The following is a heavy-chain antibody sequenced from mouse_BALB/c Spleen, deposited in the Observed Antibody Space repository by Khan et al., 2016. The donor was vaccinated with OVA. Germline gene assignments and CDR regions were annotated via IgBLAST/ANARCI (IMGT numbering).Heavy chain of an antibody. CDR3: ARDGSSYNYAMDY. J-gene: IGHJ4*01. Sequence: EVQLRESGPGLVKPSQSLSLTCTVTGYSITSDYAWNWIRQFPGNKLEWMGYISSSGSTNYNPALKSRISIPRDTSKNQFFLQLNSVTTEDTATYYGARDGSSYNYAMDYWGQGTSVTVSS. D-gene: IGHD2-3*01. CDR1: GYSITSDYA. CDR2: ISSSGST. V-gene: IGHV3-2*02.